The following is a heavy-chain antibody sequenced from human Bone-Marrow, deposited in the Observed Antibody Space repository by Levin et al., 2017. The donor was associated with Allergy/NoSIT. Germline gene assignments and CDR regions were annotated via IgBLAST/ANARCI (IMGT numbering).Heavy chain of an antibody. V-gene: IGHV5-51*01. CDR3: ARHPPKVSGDYHKYYGMDV. Sequence: GESLKISCKGSGYSFNSHWIAWVRQMPGKGLEWMGIIYPADSDTRYSPSFEGQVTISVDKSLRTAYLQWNSLKASDTATYYCARHPPKVSGDYHKYYGMDVWGHGTTVTVSS. CDR1: GYSFNSHW. CDR2: IYPADSDT. J-gene: IGHJ6*02. D-gene: IGHD2-21*02.